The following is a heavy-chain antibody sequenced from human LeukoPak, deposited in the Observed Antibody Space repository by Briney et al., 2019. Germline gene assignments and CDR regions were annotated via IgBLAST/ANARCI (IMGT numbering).Heavy chain of an antibody. CDR1: GGTFSSYA. V-gene: IGHV1-69*05. CDR3: ARPNYYDSSGSMEYDAFDI. CDR2: IIPIFGTA. D-gene: IGHD3-22*01. Sequence: ASVKVSCKASGGTFSSYAISWVRQAPGQGLEWIGGIIPIFGTANYAQKFQGRVTITTDESTSTAYMELSSLRSEDTAVYYCARPNYYDSSGSMEYDAFDIWGQGTMVTVSS. J-gene: IGHJ3*02.